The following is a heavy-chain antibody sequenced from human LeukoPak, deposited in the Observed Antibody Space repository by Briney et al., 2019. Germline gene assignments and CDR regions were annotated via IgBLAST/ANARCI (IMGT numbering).Heavy chain of an antibody. Sequence: GASVKVSCKASGYTFTGYYMHWVRQAPGQGLEWMGWINPNSGGTNYAQKFQGRVTMTRDTSISTAYMELSRLRSDDTAVYYCARGNIVVVPAAFDYWGQGTLVTVSS. J-gene: IGHJ4*02. CDR1: GYTFTGYY. V-gene: IGHV1-2*02. D-gene: IGHD2-2*01. CDR2: INPNSGGT. CDR3: ARGNIVVVPAAFDY.